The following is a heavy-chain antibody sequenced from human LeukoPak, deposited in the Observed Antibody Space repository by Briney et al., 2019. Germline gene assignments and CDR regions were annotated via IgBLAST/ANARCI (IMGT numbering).Heavy chain of an antibody. Sequence: GGSLRLSCAASGFTFSTYAMNWVRQAPGKGLEWVSGICGSGGSTYYADSVKGRFTISRDNSKNTVYLQMNSLRADDTAVYYCAKGGSITMMVVTPDAFDIWGQGTMVTVSS. CDR1: GFTFSTYA. CDR2: ICGSGGST. D-gene: IGHD3-22*01. J-gene: IGHJ3*02. V-gene: IGHV3-23*01. CDR3: AKGGSITMMVVTPDAFDI.